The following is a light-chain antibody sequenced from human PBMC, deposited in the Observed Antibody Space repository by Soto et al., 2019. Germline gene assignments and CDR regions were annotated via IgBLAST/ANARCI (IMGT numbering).Light chain of an antibody. CDR2: DVS. J-gene: IGLJ2*01. Sequence: QSALTQPASVSGSPGQSITISCTGTSSDVGGYNYVSWYQQHTGKAPKLMIYDVSNRPSGVSNRFSGSKSGNTASLTISGGQAEDEDDYYCSSYTSSSTPMVFGGGTKLTVL. V-gene: IGLV2-14*01. CDR1: SSDVGGYNY. CDR3: SSYTSSSTPMV.